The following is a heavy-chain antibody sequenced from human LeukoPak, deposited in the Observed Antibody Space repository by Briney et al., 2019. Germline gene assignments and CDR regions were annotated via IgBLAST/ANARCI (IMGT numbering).Heavy chain of an antibody. J-gene: IGHJ3*02. V-gene: IGHV3-21*04. CDR2: ISSSSSYI. Sequence: GGSLRLSCAASGFTFSSYSMNWVRQAPGKGLEWVSSISSSSSYIYYADSVKGRFTISRDNAKNSLYLQMNSLRVEDTAMYFCARDPNGDYIGTFDMWGRGTMVSVSS. CDR1: GFTFSSYS. D-gene: IGHD4-17*01. CDR3: ARDPNGDYIGTFDM.